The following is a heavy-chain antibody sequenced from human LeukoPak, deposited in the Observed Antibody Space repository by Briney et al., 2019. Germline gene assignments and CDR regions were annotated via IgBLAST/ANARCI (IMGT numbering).Heavy chain of an antibody. CDR3: AITYYYDSSGKLDAFDI. CDR2: IYSGGST. V-gene: IGHV3-53*01. D-gene: IGHD3-22*01. J-gene: IGHJ3*02. Sequence: GGSLRLSCAASGFTVSSNYMSWVRQAPGKGLEWVSVIYSGGSTYYADSVKGRFTISRDNSKNTLYLQMSSLRAEDTAVYYCAITYYYDSSGKLDAFDIWGQGTMVTVSS. CDR1: GFTVSSNY.